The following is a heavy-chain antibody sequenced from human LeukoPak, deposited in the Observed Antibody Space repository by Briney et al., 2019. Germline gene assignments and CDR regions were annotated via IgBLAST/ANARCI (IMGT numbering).Heavy chain of an antibody. CDR2: ITGSRISI. D-gene: IGHD1-1*01. Sequence: GGSLRLSCAASGFTFSTFNMRWVRQAQGKGLEWVSSITGSRISIDYADSVKGRFTISRDKATNSMYLQMNSRRVEDTAVYYCARKQPGTTDFDYWGQGTLVTVSS. V-gene: IGHV3-21*01. CDR1: GFTFSTFN. CDR3: ARKQPGTTDFDY. J-gene: IGHJ4*02.